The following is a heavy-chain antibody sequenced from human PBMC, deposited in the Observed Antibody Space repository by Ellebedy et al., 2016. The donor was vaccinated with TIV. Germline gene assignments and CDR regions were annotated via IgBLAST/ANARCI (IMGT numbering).Heavy chain of an antibody. CDR1: GGSVSSYY. CDR2: IHYSGST. CDR3: ARETRGFDY. V-gene: IGHV4-59*02. Sequence: MPSETLSLTCTVSGGSVSSYYWRWIRQPPGKGLEWIGYIHYSGSTNYNPSLKRRVTISVDTSKNQFSLKLSSVTAADTAVYYCARETRGFDYWGQGTLVTVSS. J-gene: IGHJ4*02. D-gene: IGHD2-2*01.